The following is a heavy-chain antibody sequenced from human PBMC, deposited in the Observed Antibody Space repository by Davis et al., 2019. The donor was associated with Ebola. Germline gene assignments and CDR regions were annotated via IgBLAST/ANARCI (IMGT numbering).Heavy chain of an antibody. CDR1: GYNFPNFW. CDR3: ARQKSWGSSWYLAY. V-gene: IGHV5-51*01. J-gene: IGHJ4*02. CDR2: IHPGDSDT. D-gene: IGHD6-13*01. Sequence: GESLKISCKGSGYNFPNFWIGWVRQMPGKDLEWMGIIHPGDSDTRYSPSFQGQVMISADKSINTAYLQWSSLRASDTAMYYCARQKSWGSSWYLAYWGQGTLVTVSS.